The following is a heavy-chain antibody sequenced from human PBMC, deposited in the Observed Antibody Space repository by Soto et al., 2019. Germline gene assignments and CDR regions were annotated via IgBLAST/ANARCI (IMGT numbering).Heavy chain of an antibody. CDR2: IYYTGSS. J-gene: IGHJ2*01. D-gene: IGHD2-21*01. V-gene: IGHV4-30-4*01. Sequence: QVQLQESGPGLVKPSQTLSLTCTVSGGSISSDDYYWSWIRQPPGKGLEWIGDIYYTGSSYYNPALKSRVTISQDTSKNQFSLKLNSVTAADTAVYSCARAPFRTLFSYWYFDLWGRGNLVTVSS. CDR3: ARAPFRTLFSYWYFDL. CDR1: GGSISSDDYY.